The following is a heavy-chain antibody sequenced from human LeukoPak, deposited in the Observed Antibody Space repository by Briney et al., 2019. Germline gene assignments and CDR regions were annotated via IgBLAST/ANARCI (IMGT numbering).Heavy chain of an antibody. CDR2: INPNSGGT. Sequence: ASVKVSCKASGYTFTGYYMHWVRQAPGQGLEWMGWINPNSGGTNYAQKFQGRVTMTRDTSISTAYMELSRLRSDDTGVYYCARGQGQLWPYFDYWGQGTLVTVSS. J-gene: IGHJ4*02. CDR1: GYTFTGYY. CDR3: ARGQGQLWPYFDY. V-gene: IGHV1-2*02. D-gene: IGHD5-18*01.